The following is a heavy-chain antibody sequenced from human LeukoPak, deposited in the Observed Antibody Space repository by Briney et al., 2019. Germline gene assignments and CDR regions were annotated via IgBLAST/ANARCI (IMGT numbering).Heavy chain of an antibody. CDR2: GGT. V-gene: IGHV1-2*02. CDR3: ARDQITMVRGVIVSRNWFDP. J-gene: IGHJ5*02. D-gene: IGHD3-10*01. Sequence: GGTNYAQKFQGRVTMTRDTSISTAYMELSRLRSDVTAVYYCARDQITMVRGVIVSRNWFDPWGQGTLVTVSS.